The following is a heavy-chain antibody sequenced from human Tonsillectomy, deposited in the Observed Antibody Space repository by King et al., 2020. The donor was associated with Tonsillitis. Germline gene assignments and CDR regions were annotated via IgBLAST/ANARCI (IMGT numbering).Heavy chain of an antibody. CDR1: GFTFSSYA. V-gene: IGHV3-30*04. CDR3: ARDYYDRSGYFNWYFDL. Sequence: VQLVESGGGVVQPGRSLRLSCAASGFTFSSYAMHWVRQAPGKGLEWVAVISYDGSNKYYADSVKGRFTNSRDNSKYTLFLQMNSLRAEDTAVYYCARDYYDRSGYFNWYFDLWGRGILVTVSS. D-gene: IGHD3-22*01. J-gene: IGHJ2*01. CDR2: ISYDGSNK.